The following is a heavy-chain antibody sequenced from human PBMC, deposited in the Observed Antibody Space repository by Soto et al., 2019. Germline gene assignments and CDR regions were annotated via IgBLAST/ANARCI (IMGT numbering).Heavy chain of an antibody. Sequence: EVQLVESGGALVQPGRSLTLSCAASGFTFDDYAMHWVRQAPGKGLEWVSSISWNSGHIAYADSVKGRFTISRDNAKNSLYLQINTLRADDTVLYYCAKGLRYLDTTRWAWCAFEIWGQGSMVTVSS. V-gene: IGHV3-9*01. D-gene: IGHD1-26*01. CDR3: AKGLRYLDTTRWAWCAFEI. CDR2: ISWNSGHI. J-gene: IGHJ3*02. CDR1: GFTFDDYA.